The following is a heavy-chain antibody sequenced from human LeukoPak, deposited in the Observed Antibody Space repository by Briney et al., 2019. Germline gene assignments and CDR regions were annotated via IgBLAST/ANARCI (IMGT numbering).Heavy chain of an antibody. CDR3: ARVGNYYDSSGYVDY. V-gene: IGHV4-31*03. CDR2: IYYSGST. CDR1: GGSISSGGYY. Sequence: PSETLSLTCTVSGGSISSGGYYWSWIRQHPGKGLEWIGYIYYSGSTYYNPSLKSRVTISVDTSKNQFSLKLSSVTAADTAVYYCARVGNYYDSSGYVDYWGRGTLVTVSS. J-gene: IGHJ4*02. D-gene: IGHD3-22*01.